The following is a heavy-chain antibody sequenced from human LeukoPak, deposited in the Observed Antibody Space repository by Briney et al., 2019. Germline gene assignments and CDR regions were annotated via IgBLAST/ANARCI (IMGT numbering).Heavy chain of an antibody. D-gene: IGHD2-15*01. J-gene: IGHJ5*02. Sequence: ASVKVSCKASGYTFTSYAMNWVRQAPGQGLEWMGGIIPIFGTANYAQKFQGRVTITADKSTSTAYMELSSLRSEDTAVYYCARDHCSGGSCYTYNWFDPWGQGTLVTVSS. CDR1: GYTFTSYA. CDR2: IIPIFGTA. CDR3: ARDHCSGGSCYTYNWFDP. V-gene: IGHV1-69*06.